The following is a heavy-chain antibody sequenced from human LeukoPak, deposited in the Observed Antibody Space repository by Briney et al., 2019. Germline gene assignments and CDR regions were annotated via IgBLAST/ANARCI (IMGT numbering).Heavy chain of an antibody. V-gene: IGHV4-34*01. CDR2: INHSGST. Sequence: SETLSLTCAVYGGSFSGYYWSWIRQPPGKGLEWIGEINHSGSTNYNPSLKSRVTISVDTSKNQFSLKLSSVTAADTAVYYCARGHNYRMVRGVLPRLDYWGQGTLVTVSS. CDR3: ARGHNYRMVRGVLPRLDY. J-gene: IGHJ4*02. CDR1: GGSFSGYY. D-gene: IGHD3-10*01.